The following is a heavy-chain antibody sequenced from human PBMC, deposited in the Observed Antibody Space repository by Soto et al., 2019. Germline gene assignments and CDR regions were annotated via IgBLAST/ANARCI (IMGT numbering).Heavy chain of an antibody. CDR1: GYRFASYA. J-gene: IGHJ5*02. CDR3: ARGRVTLVRGPQNWFDP. Sequence: QVHLVQSGGEVKKTGASVTVSCKASGYRFASYAIGWVRQAPGQGLEWVGWISAYNGNTRHAQKLQGRVTMTTDTSTSTAYLELRSLKSDDTAVYYCARGRVTLVRGPQNWFDPWGQGTLVTVSS. V-gene: IGHV1-18*01. CDR2: ISAYNGNT. D-gene: IGHD3-10*01.